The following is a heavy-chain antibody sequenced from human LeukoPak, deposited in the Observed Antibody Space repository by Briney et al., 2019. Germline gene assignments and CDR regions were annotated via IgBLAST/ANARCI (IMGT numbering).Heavy chain of an antibody. Sequence: GGSLRLSCAASGFTFSSYAMHWVRQAPGKGLEWVAVISYDGSNKYYADSVKGRFTISRDNSKNTLYLQMNGLRAEDTAVYYCARDYGDYDFWSGYSPYYYYYYMDVWGKGTTVTVSS. CDR2: ISYDGSNK. CDR1: GFTFSSYA. CDR3: ARDYGDYDFWSGYSPYYYYYYMDV. D-gene: IGHD3-3*01. V-gene: IGHV3-30*04. J-gene: IGHJ6*03.